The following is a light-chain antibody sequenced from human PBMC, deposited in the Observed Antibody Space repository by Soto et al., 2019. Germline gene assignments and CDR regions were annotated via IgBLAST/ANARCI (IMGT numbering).Light chain of an antibody. CDR1: QEVSDT. V-gene: IGKV3-15*01. CDR3: QPSTNCPLT. CDR2: DTS. J-gene: IGKJ4*01. Sequence: EAVLTQSQAALSVTPGHGXTLXCRASQEVSDTLAWYQHKPGQSPRLLIYDTSTRATGVPTRFSGSRSGAEFTLTITSLQSEDFAVYYCQPSTNCPLTFGGGTKVDIK.